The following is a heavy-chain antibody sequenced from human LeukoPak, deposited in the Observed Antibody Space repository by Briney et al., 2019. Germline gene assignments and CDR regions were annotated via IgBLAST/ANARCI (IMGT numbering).Heavy chain of an antibody. J-gene: IGHJ2*01. CDR2: IYTSGNT. CDR3: ARDALYCSSTSCYRYWYFDL. V-gene: IGHV4-4*07. Sequence: SETLSLTCTVSGGSISGYYWNWVRQPAGKGLEWIGRIYTSGNTNYNPSLKSRVTMSVDTSKNQFSLKLSSVTAADAAVYYCARDALYCSSTSCYRYWYFDLWGRGTLVTVSS. CDR1: GGSISGYY. D-gene: IGHD2-2*01.